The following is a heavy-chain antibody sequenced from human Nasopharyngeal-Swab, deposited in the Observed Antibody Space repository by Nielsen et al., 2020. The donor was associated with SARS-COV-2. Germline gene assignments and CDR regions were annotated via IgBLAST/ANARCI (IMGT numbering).Heavy chain of an antibody. Sequence: GESLKIAWKGSGYSFTSYWIAWVRQMPGKGLEWMGIVYPGGSNIKYSPSFQGQVTSSADRSISTAYLQWSSLKASDTAMYYCARQDGGAISYFDYWGQGTLVTVSS. V-gene: IGHV5-51*01. J-gene: IGHJ4*02. CDR3: ARQDGGAISYFDY. CDR2: VYPGGSNI. CDR1: GYSFTSYW. D-gene: IGHD2-21*01.